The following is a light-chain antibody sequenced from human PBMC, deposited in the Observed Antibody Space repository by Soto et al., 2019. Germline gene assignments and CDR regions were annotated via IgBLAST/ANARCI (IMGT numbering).Light chain of an antibody. J-gene: IGLJ2*01. V-gene: IGLV2-14*01. CDR3: SSYTSDSTGV. CDR2: AVS. Sequence: QSALTQPASVSGSPGQSITISCTGTSSDVGGYNYVSWYQQHPGKAPKLMLYAVSNRPSGVSNRFSGSKSGNTASLTISGLQAEDEAEYYCSSYTSDSTGVFGGGTKVTVL. CDR1: SSDVGGYNY.